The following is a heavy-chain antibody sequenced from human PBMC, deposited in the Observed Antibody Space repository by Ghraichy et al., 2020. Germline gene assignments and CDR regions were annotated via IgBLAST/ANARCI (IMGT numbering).Heavy chain of an antibody. CDR1: GFTFSNYW. CDR2: INSDGSST. Sequence: GGSLRLSCAASGFTFSNYWMHWVRQAPGKGLVWVSRINSDGSSTSYADSVKGRFTISRDNAKNTLYLQMNSLRVEDTAVYYCARAGGQNWFDPWGQGTLVTVSS. D-gene: IGHD1-26*01. J-gene: IGHJ5*02. V-gene: IGHV3-74*01. CDR3: ARAGGQNWFDP.